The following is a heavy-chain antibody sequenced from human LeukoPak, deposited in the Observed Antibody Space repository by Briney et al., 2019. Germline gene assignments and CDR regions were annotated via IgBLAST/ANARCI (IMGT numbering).Heavy chain of an antibody. CDR1: GFTFSDYY. CDR2: ISSSGSTI. Sequence: GGSLRLSCAASGFTFSDYYMTWIRQAPGKGLEWVSYISSSGSTIYYADSVKGRFTISRDNAKNSLYLQMNSLRAEDTAAYYCARPFMIVVENGYGMDVWGQGTTVTVSS. CDR3: ARPFMIVVENGYGMDV. D-gene: IGHD3-22*01. V-gene: IGHV3-11*01. J-gene: IGHJ6*02.